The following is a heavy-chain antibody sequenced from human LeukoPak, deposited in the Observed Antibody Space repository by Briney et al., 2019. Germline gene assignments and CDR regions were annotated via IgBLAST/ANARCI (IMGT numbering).Heavy chain of an antibody. J-gene: IGHJ4*02. V-gene: IGHV4-4*02. Sequence: SETLSLTCAVSGDSISSSNWWSWVRQPPGKGLEWIGEIYHSGSTYYNPSLKSRVAMSIDTSKNQFSLKLNSVTAADTAVYYCARKGGGSWYFDYWGQGTLVTVSS. CDR1: GDSISSSNW. CDR2: IYHSGST. D-gene: IGHD6-13*01. CDR3: ARKGGGSWYFDY.